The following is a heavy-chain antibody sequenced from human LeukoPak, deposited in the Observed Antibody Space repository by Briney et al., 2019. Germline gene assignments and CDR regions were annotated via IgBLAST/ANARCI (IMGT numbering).Heavy chain of an antibody. CDR3: ARDRLRGWSPHFDY. V-gene: IGHV1-18*01. J-gene: IGHJ4*02. CDR1: GYTFTSYG. Sequence: GASVKVSCKASGYTFTSYGISWVRQAPGQGLEWIGWISAYNGNTNYAQKLQGRVTMTTDTSTSTAYMELRSLRSDDTAVYYCARDRLRGWSPHFDYWGQGTLVTVSS. CDR2: ISAYNGNT. D-gene: IGHD6-19*01.